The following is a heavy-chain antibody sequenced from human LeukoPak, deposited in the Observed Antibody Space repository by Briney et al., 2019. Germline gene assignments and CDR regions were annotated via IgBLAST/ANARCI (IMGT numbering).Heavy chain of an antibody. CDR1: GYTFTSYG. D-gene: IGHD3-3*01. Sequence: ASVKVTCKASGYTFTSYGISWVRQAPGQGLEWMGWISAYNGNTNYAQKLQGRVIMATDTSTSTAYMELRSLRSDDTAVYYCARDRTIFGVVIIDTGFDYWGQGTLVTVSS. V-gene: IGHV1-18*01. CDR2: ISAYNGNT. CDR3: ARDRTIFGVVIIDTGFDY. J-gene: IGHJ4*02.